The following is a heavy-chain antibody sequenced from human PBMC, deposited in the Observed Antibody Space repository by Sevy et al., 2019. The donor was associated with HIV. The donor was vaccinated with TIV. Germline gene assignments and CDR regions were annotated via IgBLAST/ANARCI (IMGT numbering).Heavy chain of an antibody. Sequence: ASVKVSCKASGYTFTNYHITWVRQAPGQGLEWMGWITPNNGNTNYARRLQGRVTMTTDTSTTTAYMELRSLRSDDTAVYYCARAPSGSQGPGQYFHHWGQGTLVTVSS. CDR1: GYTFTNYH. D-gene: IGHD1-26*01. V-gene: IGHV1-18*01. CDR3: ARAPSGSQGPGQYFHH. J-gene: IGHJ1*01. CDR2: ITPNNGNT.